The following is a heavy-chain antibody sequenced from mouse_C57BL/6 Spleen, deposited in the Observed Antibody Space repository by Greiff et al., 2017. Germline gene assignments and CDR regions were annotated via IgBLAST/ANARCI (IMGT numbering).Heavy chain of an antibody. J-gene: IGHJ1*03. CDR1: GYTFTSYW. CDR3: ARWYSSSRHWYFDV. V-gene: IGHV1-69*01. D-gene: IGHD1-1*01. Sequence: QVQLQQPGAELVMPGASVKLSCKASGYTFTSYWMHWVKQRPGQGLEWIGEIDPSDSYTNYNQKFKDKSTLTVDKSSSTAYMQLSSLTSEDSAVYYCARWYSSSRHWYFDVWGTGTTVTVSS. CDR2: IDPSDSYT.